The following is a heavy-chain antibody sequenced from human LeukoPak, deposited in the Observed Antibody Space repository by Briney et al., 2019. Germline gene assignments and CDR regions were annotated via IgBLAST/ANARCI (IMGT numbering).Heavy chain of an antibody. CDR2: ISWNSGSI. V-gene: IGHV3-9*03. CDR3: AKAKGIAVAESFDY. D-gene: IGHD6-19*01. Sequence: GGSLRLSCAASGFTFDDYAMHWVRHAPGKGLEGVSGISWNSGSIGYADSVKGRFTISRDNAKNSLYLQMNSLRAEDMDLYYCAKAKGIAVAESFDYWGQGTLVTVSS. J-gene: IGHJ4*02. CDR1: GFTFDDYA.